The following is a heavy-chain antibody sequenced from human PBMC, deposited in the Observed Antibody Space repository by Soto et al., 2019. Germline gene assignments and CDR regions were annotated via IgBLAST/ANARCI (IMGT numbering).Heavy chain of an antibody. J-gene: IGHJ6*02. CDR3: AKDLLAVTTSGMDV. Sequence: GGSLRLSCEPSRFTFSGYSMHWVRHSPGKGLERVSVISYGGGSKEYADSVRGRLTISRDNYKNTLYLQMNSLRAEDTAVYYCAKDLLAVTTSGMDVWGQGATVTVSS. D-gene: IGHD4-17*01. CDR2: ISYGGGSK. V-gene: IGHV3-30*18. CDR1: RFTFSGYS.